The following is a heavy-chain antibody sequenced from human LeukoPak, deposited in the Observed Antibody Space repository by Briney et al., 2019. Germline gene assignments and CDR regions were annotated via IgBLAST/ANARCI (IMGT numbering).Heavy chain of an antibody. CDR3: ARSPRPLLDAFDI. J-gene: IGHJ3*02. Sequence: GASVKVSCKASGGTFSSYAISWVRQAPGQGLVWMGGIIPIFGTANYAQKFQGRVTITTDESTSTAYMELSSLRSEDTAVYYCARSPRPLLDAFDIWGQGTMVTVSS. CDR2: IIPIFGTA. CDR1: GGTFSSYA. D-gene: IGHD2-21*01. V-gene: IGHV1-69*05.